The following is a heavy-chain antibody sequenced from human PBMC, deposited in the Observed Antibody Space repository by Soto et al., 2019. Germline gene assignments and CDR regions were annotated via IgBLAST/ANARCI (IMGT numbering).Heavy chain of an antibody. CDR1: GGSFSGYY. V-gene: IGHV4-34*01. J-gene: IGHJ4*02. CDR3: ARASNKREYSYGPDF. CDR2: INHSGST. Sequence: QVQLQQWGAGLLKPSETLSLTCAVYGGSFSGYYWTWIRQPPGKGLEWIGEINHSGSTNCNPSRKSLVTRSVDTSKNQVSLKLSSVTAAVTAVDYCARASNKREYSYGPDFWGQGPLVTVSS. D-gene: IGHD5-18*01.